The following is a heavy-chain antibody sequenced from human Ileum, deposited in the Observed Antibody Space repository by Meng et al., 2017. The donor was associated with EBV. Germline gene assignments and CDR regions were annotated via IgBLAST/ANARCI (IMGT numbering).Heavy chain of an antibody. CDR2: INDDGSIT. D-gene: IGHD3-3*01. V-gene: IGHV3-74*01. CDR3: VRGGGATIFGTLDP. Sequence: QLVVAGGGLVQPGGSLRLFCAASGITINKSWMHWVRQVPGKGLEWVSRINDDGSITNYADSVKGRFTISRDTAKNTLSLQMSSLTVEDTAVYYCVRGGGATIFGTLDPWGQGTLVTVSS. CDR1: GITINKSW. J-gene: IGHJ5*02.